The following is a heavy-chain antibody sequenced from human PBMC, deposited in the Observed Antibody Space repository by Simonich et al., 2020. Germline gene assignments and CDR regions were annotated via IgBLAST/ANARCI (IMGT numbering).Heavy chain of an antibody. J-gene: IGHJ3*02. CDR1: GYTFTSYG. CDR2: IRAYNGNT. V-gene: IGHV1-18*01. CDR3: ARSTTGTTAFDI. Sequence: VQLVQSGAEVKKPGASVKVSCKASGYTFTSYGISWVRQAAGQGLEWMGGIRAYNGNTNYAQKLQGRVTMTTDTTTSTAYMGLRSLRSDDTAVYYCARSTTGTTAFDIWGQGTMVTVSS. D-gene: IGHD1-1*01.